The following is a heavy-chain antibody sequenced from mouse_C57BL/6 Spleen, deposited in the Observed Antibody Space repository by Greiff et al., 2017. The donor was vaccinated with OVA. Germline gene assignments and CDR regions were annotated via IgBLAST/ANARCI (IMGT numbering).Heavy chain of an antibody. CDR2: INPSNGGT. V-gene: IGHV1-53*01. CDR1: GYTFTSYW. CDR3: ARPPCYYGSCLGYIDV. D-gene: IGHD1-1*01. J-gene: IGHJ1*03. Sequence: QVQLQQPGTELVKPGASVKLSCKASGYTFTSYWMHWVKQRPGQGLEWIGNINPSNGGTNYNEKFKSKATLTVDKSSSTAYMQLSSLTSEDSAVYYCARPPCYYGSCLGYIDVWGTGTTVTVSS.